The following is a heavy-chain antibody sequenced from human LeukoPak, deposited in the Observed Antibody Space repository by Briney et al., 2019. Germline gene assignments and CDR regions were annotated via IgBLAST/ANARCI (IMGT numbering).Heavy chain of an antibody. CDR3: AGGGGELLGRGADY. Sequence: KPSETLSLTCTVSGGSISSYYWNWIRQPAGKGLEWIGRISSGSTNYNPSLKSRATMSLDKSKNQLSLNLTSVTAADTALYYCAGGGGELLGRGADYWGQGTLVTVSS. CDR1: GGSISSYY. V-gene: IGHV4-4*07. CDR2: ISSGST. J-gene: IGHJ4*02. D-gene: IGHD1-7*01.